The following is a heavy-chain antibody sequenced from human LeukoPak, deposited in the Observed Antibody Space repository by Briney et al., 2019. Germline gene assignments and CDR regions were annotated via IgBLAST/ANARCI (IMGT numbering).Heavy chain of an antibody. CDR3: VRDGEGVAISVNYWFAP. D-gene: IGHD3-10*01. CDR2: MNPINGNT. J-gene: IGHJ5*02. Sequence: ASVKVSCKATGFTFTNYEINWVRQATGQGLEWMGWMNPINGNTGYAQKFQGRVTMTRDTSISTAYMELGSLTSEDTAVYYCVRDGEGVAISVNYWFAPWGQGTLVTVSS. CDR1: GFTFTNYE. V-gene: IGHV1-8*01.